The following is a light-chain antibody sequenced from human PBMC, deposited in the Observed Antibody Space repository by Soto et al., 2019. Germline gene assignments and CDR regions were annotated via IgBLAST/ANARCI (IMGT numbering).Light chain of an antibody. CDR3: QQYNSYS. J-gene: IGKJ1*01. V-gene: IGKV1-5*01. CDR2: DAS. Sequence: DIQMTQSPSTLSASVGDRVTITRRASQTINSWLAWYQQKSGKAPKVLIFDASSLKTGVPSRFSGSGSGTEFTLTISSLQPDDFATYYCQQYNSYSFGQGTKVDIK. CDR1: QTINSW.